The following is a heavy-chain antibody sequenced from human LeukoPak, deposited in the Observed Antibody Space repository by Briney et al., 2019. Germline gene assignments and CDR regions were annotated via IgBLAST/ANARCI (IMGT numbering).Heavy chain of an antibody. J-gene: IGHJ4*02. CDR2: AYYSGTA. Sequence: PSETLSLTCTVSGASIRSSTYYWGWVRQPPGKGLEYVGSAYYSGTASYNPSLKSRLTISVDTSKNQFSLKLSSVTAPDTAMYYCVRHFYYFDTSGYSNFDSWGQGSLVTVSS. D-gene: IGHD3-22*01. CDR1: GASIRSSTYY. CDR3: VRHFYYFDTSGYSNFDS. V-gene: IGHV4-39*01.